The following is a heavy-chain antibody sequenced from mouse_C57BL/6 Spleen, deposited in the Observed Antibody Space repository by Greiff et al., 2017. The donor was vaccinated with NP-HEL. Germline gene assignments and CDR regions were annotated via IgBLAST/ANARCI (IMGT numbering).Heavy chain of an antibody. CDR1: GFTFSSYA. V-gene: IGHV5-9-1*02. CDR3: TRDSSGYFYYFDY. CDR2: ISSGGDYI. Sequence: EVKVVESGEGLVKPGGSLKLSCAASGFTFSSYAMSWVRQTPEKRLEWVAYISSGGDYIYYADTVKGRFTISRDNARNTLYLQMSSLKSEDTAMYYCTRDSSGYFYYFDYWGQGTTLTVSS. D-gene: IGHD3-2*02. J-gene: IGHJ2*01.